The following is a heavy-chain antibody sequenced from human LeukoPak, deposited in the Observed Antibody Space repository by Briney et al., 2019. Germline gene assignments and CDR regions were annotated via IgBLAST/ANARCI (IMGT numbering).Heavy chain of an antibody. Sequence: GGSLRLSCAASGFTFSSYGMHWVRQAPGKGLEWVAVISYDGSNKYYADSVKGRFTISRDNSKNTLYLQMNSLRAEDTAVYYCARDRPDEWLAPIYYYYGMDVWGQGTTVTVSS. CDR3: ARDRPDEWLAPIYYYYGMDV. CDR1: GFTFSSYG. J-gene: IGHJ6*02. D-gene: IGHD6-19*01. CDR2: ISYDGSNK. V-gene: IGHV3-30*03.